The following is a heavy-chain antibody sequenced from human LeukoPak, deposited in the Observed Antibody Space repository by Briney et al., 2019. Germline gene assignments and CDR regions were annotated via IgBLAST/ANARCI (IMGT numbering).Heavy chain of an antibody. CDR3: ARYCGGDCYSYYFDY. D-gene: IGHD2-21*02. Sequence: AETLSLTCAVSGGSFSGYYWSWIRQPPGKGLDWIGEINHSGSTNYNPSLKSRVTISVDTSKNQFSLKLSSVTAADTAVYYCARYCGGDCYSYYFDYWGQGTLVTVSS. J-gene: IGHJ4*02. CDR2: INHSGST. V-gene: IGHV4-34*01. CDR1: GGSFSGYY.